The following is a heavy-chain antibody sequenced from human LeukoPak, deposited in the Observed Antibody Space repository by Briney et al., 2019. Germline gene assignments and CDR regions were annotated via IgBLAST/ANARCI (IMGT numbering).Heavy chain of an antibody. J-gene: IGHJ4*02. CDR1: GFTFSSYA. V-gene: IGHV3-23*01. CDR3: AKGGSGYDYSFDY. D-gene: IGHD5-12*01. CDR2: ISGSGGST. Sequence: GGSLRLSCAASGFTFSSYAMSWVRRAPGKGLEWVSAISGSGGSTYCADSVKGRFTISRDNSKNTLYLQMNSLRAEDTAVYYCAKGGSGYDYSFDYWGQGTLVTVSS.